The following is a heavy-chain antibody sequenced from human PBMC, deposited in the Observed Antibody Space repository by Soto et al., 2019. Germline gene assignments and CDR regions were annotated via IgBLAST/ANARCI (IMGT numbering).Heavy chain of an antibody. Sequence: GGSLRLSCAASGFTFSSYAMHWVRQAPGKGLEYVSAISSNGGSTYYANSVKGRFTISRDNSKNTLYLQMGSLRAEDMAVYYGARDHTHGGYSSSWQYYFDYWGQGTLVTVSS. CDR3: ARDHTHGGYSSSWQYYFDY. CDR1: GFTFSSYA. D-gene: IGHD6-13*01. CDR2: ISSNGGST. V-gene: IGHV3-64*01. J-gene: IGHJ4*02.